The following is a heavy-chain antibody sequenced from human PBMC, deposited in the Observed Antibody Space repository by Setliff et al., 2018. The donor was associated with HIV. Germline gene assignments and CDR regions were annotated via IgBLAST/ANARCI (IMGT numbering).Heavy chain of an antibody. CDR3: ARCGAGEWHLYMDV. CDR1: GGPFSSYT. V-gene: IGHV1-69*02. Sequence: GASVEVSCKASGGPFSSYTINWVRQAPGQGLEWMGRSIPILGIGNDEQAQKFKGRVTFTADKSTSTVYVELSSLRSEDTAVYYCARCGAGEWHLYMDVWGKGTAVTVSS. D-gene: IGHD3-16*01. J-gene: IGHJ6*03. CDR2: SIPILGIG.